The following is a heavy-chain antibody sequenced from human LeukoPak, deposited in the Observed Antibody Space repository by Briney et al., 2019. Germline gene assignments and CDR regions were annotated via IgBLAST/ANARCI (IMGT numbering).Heavy chain of an antibody. CDR1: GYTFTGYY. J-gene: IGHJ6*02. D-gene: IGHD3-9*01. V-gene: IGHV1-2*02. CDR3: ARELPLHYDIFTGYYTPFYYVWDV. CDR2: INPNSGGT. Sequence: ASVKVSCKASGYTFTGYYMHWVRQAPGQGLEWMGWINPNSGGTNYAQKFQGRVTMTRDTSISTAYMELSRLRSDDTAVYYCARELPLHYDIFTGYYTPFYYVWDVWAQGTTVPVSS.